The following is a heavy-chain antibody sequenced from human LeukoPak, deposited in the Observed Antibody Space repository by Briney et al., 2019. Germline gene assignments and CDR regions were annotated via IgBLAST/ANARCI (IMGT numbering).Heavy chain of an antibody. CDR2: ISYDGSNK. CDR1: GFTFSSYA. V-gene: IGHV3-30*04. Sequence: GGSLRLSCAASGFTFSSYAMHWVRQAPGKGLEWVAVISYDGSNKYYADSVRGRFTISRDNSKNTLYLQMNSLRAEDTAVYYCAQGTYYYDSSPEPGFDYWGQGTLVTVSS. D-gene: IGHD3-22*01. CDR3: AQGTYYYDSSPEPGFDY. J-gene: IGHJ4*02.